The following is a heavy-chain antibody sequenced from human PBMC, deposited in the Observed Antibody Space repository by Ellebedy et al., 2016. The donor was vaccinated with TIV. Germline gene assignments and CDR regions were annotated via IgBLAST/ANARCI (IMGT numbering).Heavy chain of an antibody. J-gene: IGHJ4*02. V-gene: IGHV3-7*01. D-gene: IGHD3-22*01. CDR3: ARVYDSIDY. Sequence: GESLKISCAASGFTFSSYWMSWVRKAPGKGLEWVANIKQDGSEKYYVDSVKGRFTISRDNAKNSLYLQMNSLRAEDTAVYYCARVYDSIDYWGQGTLVTVSS. CDR2: IKQDGSEK. CDR1: GFTFSSYW.